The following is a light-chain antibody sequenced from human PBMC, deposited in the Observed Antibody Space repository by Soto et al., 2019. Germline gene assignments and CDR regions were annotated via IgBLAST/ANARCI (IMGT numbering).Light chain of an antibody. V-gene: IGLV1-36*01. J-gene: IGLJ3*02. Sequence: QSVLTQPPSVSEAPGQRVTISCSGSSSNIGKKAVNWYRQLPGKAPKLLIFYDDLLPSGVSERFSGSKSGTSASLAISGLQSEDEGDYYCAAWDDSLDGGVFGGGTKLTVL. CDR1: SSNIGKKA. CDR3: AAWDDSLDGGV. CDR2: YDD.